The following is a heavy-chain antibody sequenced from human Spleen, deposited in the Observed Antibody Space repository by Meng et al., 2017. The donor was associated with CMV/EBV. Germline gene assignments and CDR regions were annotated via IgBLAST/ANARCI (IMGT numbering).Heavy chain of an antibody. Sequence: SGGSVSRARDYLSWIRQPPGHGLEWVGYVYYTGSTNYNPSLKSRVTMTVDTSKNPFSLKLQSLTAADTAIYYCARGFYDYSNCLFDPWGQGTLVTVSS. V-gene: IGHV4-61*01. CDR2: VYYTGST. CDR1: GGSVSRARDY. D-gene: IGHD4-11*01. J-gene: IGHJ5*02. CDR3: ARGFYDYSNCLFDP.